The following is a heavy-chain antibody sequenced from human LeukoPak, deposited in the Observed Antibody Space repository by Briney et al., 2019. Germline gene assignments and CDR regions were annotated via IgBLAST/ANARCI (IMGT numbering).Heavy chain of an antibody. Sequence: PGGSLTLSCAASGFTFSSYSMNWVRQAPGKGLEWVSYISSSSGTIYSADSVKGRFTITRDNAKNSLYLQMNSLRDKDTAVYDYARSGYSYGREGYFDYWGQGTLVSVSS. V-gene: IGHV3-48*02. J-gene: IGHJ4*02. D-gene: IGHD5-18*01. CDR2: ISSSSGTI. CDR3: ARSGYSYGREGYFDY. CDR1: GFTFSSYS.